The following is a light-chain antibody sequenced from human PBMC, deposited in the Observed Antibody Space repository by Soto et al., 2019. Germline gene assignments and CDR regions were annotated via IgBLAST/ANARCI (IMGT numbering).Light chain of an antibody. CDR1: QSISDT. J-gene: IGKJ1*01. V-gene: IGKV3-15*01. CDR2: SAS. Sequence: EIVMTQSPATLSVSPGGRATLSCRASQSISDTLAWYQQKPVQAPRLLIYSASRRATGFPGRFSGSGSGTDFTLTISSLEPEDFAVYYCQQYNHWPRTFGQGTKVDIK. CDR3: QQYNHWPRT.